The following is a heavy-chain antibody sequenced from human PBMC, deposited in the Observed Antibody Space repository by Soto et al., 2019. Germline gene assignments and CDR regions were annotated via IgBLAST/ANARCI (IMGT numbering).Heavy chain of an antibody. D-gene: IGHD5-12*01. CDR3: ARVNSPWLRLGAVNY. J-gene: IGHJ4*02. CDR1: GFTFTGYY. V-gene: IGHV1-18*04. CDR2: ISAYNGNT. Sequence: QVQLVQSGAEVREAGASVRVSCKASGFTFTGYYIHWVRQAPGQGLEWMGWISAYNGNTNYAQKLQGRVTMTTDTSTSTAYMELRSLRSDDTAVYYCARVNSPWLRLGAVNYWGQGTLVTVSS.